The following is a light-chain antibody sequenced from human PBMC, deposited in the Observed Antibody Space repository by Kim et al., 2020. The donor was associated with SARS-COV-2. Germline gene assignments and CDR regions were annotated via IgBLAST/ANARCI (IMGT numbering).Light chain of an antibody. V-gene: IGLV2-14*04. CDR1: GSDVGGYSN. Sequence: GQSITLSCTGSGSDVGGYSNVSWHQQHPGKAPKIMIYDVTKRPSGVSNRFSGSKSGNTASLTISGLQAEDEADYYCSSYTSTNTLVFGGGTQLTVL. CDR3: SSYTSTNTLV. J-gene: IGLJ2*01. CDR2: DVT.